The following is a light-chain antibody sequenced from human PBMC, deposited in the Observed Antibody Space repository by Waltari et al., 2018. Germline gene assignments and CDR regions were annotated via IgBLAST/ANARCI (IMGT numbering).Light chain of an antibody. CDR3: AARDPTANAVV. J-gene: IGLJ2*01. V-gene: IGLV3-19*01. CDR1: SLRTYS. Sequence: SSELTQDPAVSVALGQPVRITSQGDSLRTYSADWYQQRPGQAPILVLFSTDDRPSGIPDRVPGSSSRDTASLTITGTKAEDEADYYCAARDPTANAVVFGGGTKLTVL. CDR2: STD.